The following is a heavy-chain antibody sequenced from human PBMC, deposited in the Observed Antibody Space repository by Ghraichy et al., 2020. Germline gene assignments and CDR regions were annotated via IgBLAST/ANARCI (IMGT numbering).Heavy chain of an antibody. Sequence: SETLSLTCTVSGGSISSSSYYWGWIRQPPGKGLEWIGSIYYSGSTYYNPSLKSRVTISVDTSKNQFSLKLSSVTAADTAVYYCARPDLLYDFWSGSNDAFDIWGQGTMVTVSS. CDR3: ARPDLLYDFWSGSNDAFDI. D-gene: IGHD3-3*01. CDR2: IYYSGST. CDR1: GGSISSSSYY. V-gene: IGHV4-39*01. J-gene: IGHJ3*02.